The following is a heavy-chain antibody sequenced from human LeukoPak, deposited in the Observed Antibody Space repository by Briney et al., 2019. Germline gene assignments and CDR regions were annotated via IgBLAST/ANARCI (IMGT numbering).Heavy chain of an antibody. V-gene: IGHV3-30*03. CDR2: ISYDGSNK. Sequence: GGSLRLSCAASGFTFSSYGMHWVRQTPGKGLEWVAVISYDGSNKYYADSVKGRFTISRDNSENTLYLQMNSLRAEDTAVYYCSVGVYYYYGMDVWGQGTTVTVSS. CDR3: SVGVYYYYGMDV. J-gene: IGHJ6*02. CDR1: GFTFSSYG. D-gene: IGHD3-10*01.